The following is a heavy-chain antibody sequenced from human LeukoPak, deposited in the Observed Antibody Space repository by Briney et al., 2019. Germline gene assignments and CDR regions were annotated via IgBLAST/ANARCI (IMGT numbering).Heavy chain of an antibody. V-gene: IGHV1-46*01. Sequence: ASVKASCKASGYTFTNYHMHWVRQAPGQGLEWMGIINPRGGSTTYAQKIQGRVTMTSDTSTGTFYTQLSSLTSEDTAVYYCARDGGHYGDSDSWGQGTQVTVSA. J-gene: IGHJ4*02. D-gene: IGHD4-17*01. CDR3: ARDGGHYGDSDS. CDR1: GYTFTNYH. CDR2: INPRGGST.